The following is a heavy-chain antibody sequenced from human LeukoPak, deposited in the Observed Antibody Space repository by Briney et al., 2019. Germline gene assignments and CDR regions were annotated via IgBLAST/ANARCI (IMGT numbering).Heavy chain of an antibody. CDR1: GFTVSSNY. CDR2: IYSGGST. Sequence: PGGSLRLSCAASGFTVSSNYMTWVRQAPGKGLEWVSDIYSGGSTYYADSVKGRFTISRDNSKNTLYLQMNSLRAEDTAVYYCARGEYYYGSGSYFDYWGQGTLVTVSS. D-gene: IGHD3-10*01. V-gene: IGHV3-53*01. CDR3: ARGEYYYGSGSYFDY. J-gene: IGHJ4*02.